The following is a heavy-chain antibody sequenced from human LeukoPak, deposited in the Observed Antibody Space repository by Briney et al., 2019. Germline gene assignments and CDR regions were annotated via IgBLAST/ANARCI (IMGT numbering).Heavy chain of an antibody. V-gene: IGHV1-8*01. Sequence: GASVKVSCKASGYSFSNNDINWVRQTTGQGLEWMGWMSPNSGNTGYAQKFQGRITMTKNTSISTAYMELSSLRSEDTAVYYCAREMTSHDAFDIWGQGTMVTVSS. J-gene: IGHJ3*02. CDR2: MSPNSGNT. CDR1: GYSFSNND. CDR3: AREMTSHDAFDI.